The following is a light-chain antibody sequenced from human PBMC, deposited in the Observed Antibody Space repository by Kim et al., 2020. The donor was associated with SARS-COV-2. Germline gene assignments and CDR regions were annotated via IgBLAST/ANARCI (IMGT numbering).Light chain of an antibody. V-gene: IGLV1-40*01. J-gene: IGLJ3*02. Sequence: QTVTISCTRRSSNIGAGYDVHWYQQLPGTAPKLLIYGNSNRPSGVPDRFSGSKSGTSASLAITGLQAEDEADYYCQSYDSSLSGWVFGGGTQLTVL. CDR1: SSNIGAGYD. CDR2: GNS. CDR3: QSYDSSLSGWV.